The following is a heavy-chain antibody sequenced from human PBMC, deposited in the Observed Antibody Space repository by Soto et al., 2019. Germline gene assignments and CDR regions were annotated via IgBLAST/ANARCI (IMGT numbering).Heavy chain of an antibody. CDR1: GFPFSGYA. D-gene: IGHD4-17*01. CDR3: AKYYYGDYDHRILFDN. V-gene: IGHV3-23*01. CDR2: ISGSGSST. Sequence: GGSLRLSCAASGFPFSGYAINWVRQAPGKGLEWVSIISGSGSSTNYADSVKGRFTISRDNARDTVYLQMNSLRAEDTAVYYCAKYYYGDYDHRILFDNWGQGTLVTVSS. J-gene: IGHJ4*02.